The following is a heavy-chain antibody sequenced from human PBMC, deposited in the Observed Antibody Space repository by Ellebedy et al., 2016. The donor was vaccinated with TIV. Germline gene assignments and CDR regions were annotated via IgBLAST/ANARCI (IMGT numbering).Heavy chain of an antibody. D-gene: IGHD5-18*01. Sequence: ASVKVSXXASGGTFSSYAISWVRQAPGQGLEWMGWISAYNGNTNYAQKFQGRVTMTRSTSISTAYMELSSLRSEDTAVYYCARVRGYSYGPPGYWGQGTLVTVSS. CDR1: GGTFSSYA. V-gene: IGHV1-8*02. CDR2: ISAYNGNT. J-gene: IGHJ4*02. CDR3: ARVRGYSYGPPGY.